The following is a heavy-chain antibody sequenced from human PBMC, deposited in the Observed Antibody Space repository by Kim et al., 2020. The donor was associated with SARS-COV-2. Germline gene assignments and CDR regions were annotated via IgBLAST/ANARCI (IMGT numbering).Heavy chain of an antibody. Sequence: GGSLRLSCAASGFTFSSYAMHWVRQAPGKGLEWVAVISYDGSNKYYADSVKGRFTISRDNSKNTLYLQMNSLRAEDTAVYYCARTRSRGNYFDYWGQGTLVTVSS. CDR2: ISYDGSNK. D-gene: IGHD1-26*01. V-gene: IGHV3-30*04. J-gene: IGHJ4*02. CDR1: GFTFSSYA. CDR3: ARTRSRGNYFDY.